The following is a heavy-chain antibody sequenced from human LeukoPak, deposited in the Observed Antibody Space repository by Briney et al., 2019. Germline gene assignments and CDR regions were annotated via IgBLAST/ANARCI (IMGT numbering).Heavy chain of an antibody. D-gene: IGHD5-18*01. Sequence: GGSLRLSCAASGFTFSSYGMHWVRQAPGKGLEWVAFMRHDGSNKYYADSVKGRFTISRDNSKNTLYLQMNSLRAEDTAVYYCAKDAYNRDTAPPSSFDYWGQGTLVTVSS. CDR1: GFTFSSYG. CDR2: MRHDGSNK. CDR3: AKDAYNRDTAPPSSFDY. V-gene: IGHV3-30*02. J-gene: IGHJ4*02.